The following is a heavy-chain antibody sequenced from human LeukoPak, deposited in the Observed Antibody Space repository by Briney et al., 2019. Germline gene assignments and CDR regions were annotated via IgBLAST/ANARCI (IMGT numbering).Heavy chain of an antibody. CDR2: ISYDESNK. D-gene: IGHD3-16*02. V-gene: IGHV3-30*14. Sequence: GGSLRLSCAASGFTFSSYTMHWVRQAPGKGLEWVAVISYDESNKYYADSVKGRFTISRDNSKNTLYLQMNSLRAEDTAVYYCARDYPSFDYWGQGTLVTVSS. J-gene: IGHJ4*02. CDR1: GFTFSSYT. CDR3: ARDYPSFDY.